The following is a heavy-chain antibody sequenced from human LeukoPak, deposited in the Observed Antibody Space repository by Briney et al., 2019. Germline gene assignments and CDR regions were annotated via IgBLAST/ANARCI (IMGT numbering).Heavy chain of an antibody. CDR3: ARHSSGYSYDY. J-gene: IGHJ4*02. CDR2: IYDSGST. Sequence: SETLSLTCTVSGGSISSYYWSWIRQPPGKGLEWIGYIYDSGSTNYDPSLKSRLTISVDTSKNQFSLKLRSVTAADTAVYYCARHSSGYSYDYWGQGSLVTVSS. V-gene: IGHV4-59*08. CDR1: GGSISSYY. D-gene: IGHD5-18*01.